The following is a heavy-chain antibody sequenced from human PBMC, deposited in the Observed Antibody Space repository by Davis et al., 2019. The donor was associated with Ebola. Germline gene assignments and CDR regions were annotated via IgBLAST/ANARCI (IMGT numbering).Heavy chain of an antibody. CDR1: GYTFISHG. J-gene: IGHJ6*02. V-gene: IGHV1-18*01. CDR3: ARDIALAETGGYYGMDV. D-gene: IGHD6-13*01. Sequence: SENVSCKASGYTFISHGTSRARQVSGQGLEWMGWISAYNGNTNYPQKLQGRVTMTTDTSTSTAYMELRSLRSDDTAVYYGARDIALAETGGYYGMDVWGQGTTVTVSS. CDR2: ISAYNGNT.